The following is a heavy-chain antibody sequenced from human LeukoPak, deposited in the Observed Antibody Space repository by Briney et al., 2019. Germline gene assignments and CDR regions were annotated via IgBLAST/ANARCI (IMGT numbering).Heavy chain of an antibody. Sequence: GGSLRLSRAASGFTFSSYAMSWVRQAPGKGLEWLSTIGGGGDNTFYADSVKGRFAISRDNSKNTLYLQMNSLRADDAALYYCARDGTTVTTNYFYGMDVWGQGTTVTVSS. CDR3: ARDGTTVTTNYFYGMDV. D-gene: IGHD4-17*01. J-gene: IGHJ6*02. V-gene: IGHV3-23*01. CDR1: GFTFSSYA. CDR2: IGGGGDNT.